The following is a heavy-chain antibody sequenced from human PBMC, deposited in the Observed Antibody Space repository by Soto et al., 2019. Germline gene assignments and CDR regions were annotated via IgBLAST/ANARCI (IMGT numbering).Heavy chain of an antibody. CDR3: ASGGSPRLNWGADAFDI. V-gene: IGHV1-3*01. J-gene: IGHJ3*02. CDR2: INAGNGNT. D-gene: IGHD7-27*01. Sequence: ASVKVSCKASGYTFTSYAMHWVRQAPGQRLEWMGWINAGNGNTKYSQKFQGRVTITRDTSASTAYMELSSLRSEDTAVYYCASGGSPRLNWGADAFDIWGQGTMVTVSS. CDR1: GYTFTSYA.